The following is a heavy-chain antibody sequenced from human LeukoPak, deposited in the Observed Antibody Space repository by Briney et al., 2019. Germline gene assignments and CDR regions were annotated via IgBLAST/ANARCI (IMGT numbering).Heavy chain of an antibody. J-gene: IGHJ4*02. CDR2: ISYDGSNK. CDR1: GFIFSSFG. V-gene: IGHV3-30*18. Sequence: GGSLSLSCAASGFIFSSFGIHWVRQTPGKGLEWVAVISYDGSNKYYAGSVKGRFTISRDNSKNTLYLQMNSLRAEDTAVYYCAKPYSSSWYYFDYWGQGTLVTVSS. D-gene: IGHD6-13*01. CDR3: AKPYSSSWYYFDY.